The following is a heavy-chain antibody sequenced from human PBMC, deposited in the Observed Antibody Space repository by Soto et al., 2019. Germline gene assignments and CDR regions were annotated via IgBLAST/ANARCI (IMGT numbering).Heavy chain of an antibody. CDR1: GFTFSSYA. CDR2: ISGSGGNT. CDR3: AKVPRYCSGGSCYGGYFDC. J-gene: IGHJ4*02. V-gene: IGHV3-23*01. D-gene: IGHD2-15*01. Sequence: PGGSLRLSCAASGFTFSSYAMGWVRQAPGKGLEWVSTISGSGGNTYYADSVKGRFTISRDNSKNTLYLQMNSLRAEDTAVYHCAKVPRYCSGGSCYGGYFDCWGQGTLVTVSS.